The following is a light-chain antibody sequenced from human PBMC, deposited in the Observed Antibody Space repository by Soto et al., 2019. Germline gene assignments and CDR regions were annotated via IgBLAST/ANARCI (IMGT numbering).Light chain of an antibody. J-gene: IGLJ2*01. CDR3: CSYAGSSTFYVV. Sequence: QSVLTQPASVSGSPGQSITISCTGTSSDVGSYNLVSWYQQHPGKAPKLMIYEGSKRPSGVSNRFSGSKSGNTASLTISGLQAEDEADYYCCSYAGSSTFYVVFGGGTMVTVL. CDR2: EGS. CDR1: SSDVGSYNL. V-gene: IGLV2-23*03.